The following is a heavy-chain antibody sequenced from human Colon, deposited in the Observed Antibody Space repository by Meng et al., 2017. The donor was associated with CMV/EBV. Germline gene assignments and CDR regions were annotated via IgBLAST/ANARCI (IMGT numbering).Heavy chain of an antibody. CDR1: GFLFSSYC. V-gene: IGHV3-74*03. J-gene: IGHJ3*02. D-gene: IGHD3-3*01. CDR2: INSDGSNI. CDR3: ARGRFWSGYHAFDI. Sequence: GGSLRLSCVGSGFLFSSYCMHWVRQAPGKGLVWASRINSDGSNITYADSVKGRFAISRDNAKNTLYLEMNSLRADDTGVYYCARGRFWSGYHAFDIWGQGTMVTVSS.